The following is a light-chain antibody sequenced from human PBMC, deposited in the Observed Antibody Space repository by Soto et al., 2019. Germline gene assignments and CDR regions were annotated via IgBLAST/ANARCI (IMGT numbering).Light chain of an antibody. J-gene: IGKJ2*01. CDR3: QQYKNWPPHT. V-gene: IGKV3-15*01. CDR1: QNVDDR. CDR2: GAS. Sequence: EIVMTQSPGTLSVSPGESVTLSCRASQNVDDRLAWYQQRPGQPPRLLIYGASTRATGIPARFSGSGSGTEFTLTISSLPSEDLAVYYCQQYKNWPPHTFGQGTKLESK.